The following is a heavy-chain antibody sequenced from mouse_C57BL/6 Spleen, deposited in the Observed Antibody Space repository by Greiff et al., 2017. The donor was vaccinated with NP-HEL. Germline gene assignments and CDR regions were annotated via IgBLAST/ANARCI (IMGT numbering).Heavy chain of an antibody. CDR1: GYTFTDYY. V-gene: IGHV1-26*01. CDR2: INPNNGGT. CDR3: ARRGSTMVTTDAPFDY. D-gene: IGHD2-2*01. Sequence: EVQLQQSGPELVKPGASVKISCKASGYTFTDYYMNWVKQSHGKSLEWIGDINPNNGGTSYNQKFKGKATLTVDKSSSTAYMELRSLTSEDSAVYYCARRGSTMVTTDAPFDYWGQGTTLTVSS. J-gene: IGHJ2*01.